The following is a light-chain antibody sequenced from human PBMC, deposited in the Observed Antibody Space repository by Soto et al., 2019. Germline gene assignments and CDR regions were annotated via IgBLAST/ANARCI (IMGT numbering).Light chain of an antibody. Sequence: DIQMTQSPSSLSASVGDRVTITCRASQGIDNHLAWYQQKPGKAPKLLIYAASTLQSGVPSRFTGSGSGTDFTLTISSLQPEDAATYYCQKCKVAPFTLGGGTKVDIK. CDR1: QGIDNH. CDR3: QKCKVAPFT. CDR2: AAS. J-gene: IGKJ4*01. V-gene: IGKV1-27*01.